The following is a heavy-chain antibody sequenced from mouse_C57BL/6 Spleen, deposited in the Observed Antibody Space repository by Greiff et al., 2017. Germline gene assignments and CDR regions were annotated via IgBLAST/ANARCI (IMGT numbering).Heavy chain of an antibody. D-gene: IGHD1-3*01. CDR2: INPSSGYT. Sequence: VQLQESGAELARPGASVKMSCKASGYTFTSYTMHWVKQRPGQGLEWIGYINPSSGYTKYNQKFKDKATLTADKSSSTAYMQLSSLTSEDSAVYYCARKGVGDARDYWGQGTSVTVSS. CDR1: GYTFTSYT. V-gene: IGHV1-4*01. CDR3: ARKGVGDARDY. J-gene: IGHJ4*01.